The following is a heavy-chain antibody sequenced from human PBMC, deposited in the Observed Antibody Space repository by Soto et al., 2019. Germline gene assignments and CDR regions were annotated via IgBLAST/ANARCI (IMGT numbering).Heavy chain of an antibody. J-gene: IGHJ5*02. CDR2: INPSGGST. V-gene: IGHV1-46*01. Sequence: ASVKVSCKASGYTFTSYYMHWVRQAPGQGLEWMGIINPSGGSTSYAQKFQGRVTMTRDTSTSTAYMELSSLRSEDTAVYYCASAHTRGGRRNWFDPWGQGTLVTVSS. CDR1: GYTFTSYY. D-gene: IGHD1-1*01. CDR3: ASAHTRGGRRNWFDP.